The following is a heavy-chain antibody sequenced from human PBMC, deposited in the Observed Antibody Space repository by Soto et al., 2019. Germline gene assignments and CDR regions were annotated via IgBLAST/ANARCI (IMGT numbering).Heavy chain of an antibody. J-gene: IGHJ4*02. V-gene: IGHV1-8*01. CDR1: GYSFTSLD. CDR2: MQPSTGRT. Sequence: ASVEVSCKASGYSFTSLDINWVRQTAGQGLEWMGWMQPSTGRTGYAQKFQGRVTMIRDTAIHTAYMELTTLTSDDTAFYYCARGVSAGVDYWGQGTRVTVSS. D-gene: IGHD1-26*01. CDR3: ARGVSAGVDY.